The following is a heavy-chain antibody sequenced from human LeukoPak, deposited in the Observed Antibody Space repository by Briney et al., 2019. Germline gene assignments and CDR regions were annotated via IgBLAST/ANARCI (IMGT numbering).Heavy chain of an antibody. D-gene: IGHD3-10*01. J-gene: IGHJ4*02. CDR2: FDPEDGET. CDR3: ATIARLVNY. Sequence: ASVKVSCKSSGGTFSSYAISWVRQAPGKGLEWMGGFDPEDGETIYAQKFQGRVTMTEDTSTDTAYMELSSLRSEDTAVYYCATIARLVNYWGQGTLVTVSS. V-gene: IGHV1-24*01. CDR1: GGTFSSYA.